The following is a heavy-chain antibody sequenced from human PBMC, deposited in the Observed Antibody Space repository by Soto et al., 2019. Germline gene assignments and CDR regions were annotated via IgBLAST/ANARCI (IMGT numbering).Heavy chain of an antibody. V-gene: IGHV1-69*01. CDR1: GGTFSSYA. J-gene: IGHJ6*02. CDR2: IIPIFGTA. Sequence: QVQLVQSGAEVKKPGSSVKVSCKASGGTFSSYAISWVRQAPGQGLEWMGGIIPIFGTANYAQKFQGRVTITADESTSTAYMGLSSLRSEDTAVYYCARANSITAMVKFSYYGMDVWGQGTTVTVSS. CDR3: ARANSITAMVKFSYYGMDV. D-gene: IGHD5-18*01.